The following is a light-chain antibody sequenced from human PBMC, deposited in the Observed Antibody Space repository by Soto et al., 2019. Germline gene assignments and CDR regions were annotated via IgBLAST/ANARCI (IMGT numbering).Light chain of an antibody. CDR3: QQVDSYPRT. CDR1: QGIGTY. Sequence: IQLTQSPSSLSASVGDRVTVTCRASQGIGTYLVWYQQKSGKAPTVLIYASSTLQTGVPSRFSSSGSGTDFALTISSLHPEDVATYYCQQVDSYPRTFGQGTKVEIK. CDR2: ASS. J-gene: IGKJ1*01. V-gene: IGKV1-9*01.